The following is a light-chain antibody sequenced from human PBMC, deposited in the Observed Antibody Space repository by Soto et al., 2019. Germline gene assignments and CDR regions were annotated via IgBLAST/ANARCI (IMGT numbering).Light chain of an antibody. V-gene: IGKV1-17*01. Sequence: DIQMPQPPSSLSASVGDRVTITCRASQGVTNDLGWYQQKPGKAPKRLIYAASSLQSGVPSRFSGSGSGTEFTLTISSLQTEDFATYYCLQHNTYPYTFGQGTKLEIK. J-gene: IGKJ2*01. CDR3: LQHNTYPYT. CDR2: AAS. CDR1: QGVTND.